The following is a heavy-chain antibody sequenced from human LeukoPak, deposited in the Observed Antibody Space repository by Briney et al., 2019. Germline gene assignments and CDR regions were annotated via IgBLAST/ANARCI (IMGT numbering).Heavy chain of an antibody. CDR3: ARDQVYYYDSSGLSYYYYYYMDV. V-gene: IGHV3-74*01. D-gene: IGHD3-22*01. J-gene: IGHJ6*03. CDR2: INSDGSST. CDR1: GFTFSSYW. Sequence: PGGSLRLSCAASGFTFSSYWMHWVRQAPGKGLVWVSRINSDGSSTSYADSVKGRFTISRDNAKNTLYLQMYSLRAEDTAVYYCARDQVYYYDSSGLSYYYYYYMDVWGKGTTVTVSS.